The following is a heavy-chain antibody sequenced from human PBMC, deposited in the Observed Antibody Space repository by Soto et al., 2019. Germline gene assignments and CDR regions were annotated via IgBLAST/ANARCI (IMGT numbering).Heavy chain of an antibody. CDR3: ARLPMRDYDYY. CDR1: GGSISSSSYY. D-gene: IGHD5-12*01. CDR2: IYYSGST. J-gene: IGHJ4*02. V-gene: IGHV4-39*01. Sequence: QLQLQESGPGLVKPSETLSLTCTVSGGSISSSSYYWGWIRQPPGKGLEWIGSIYYSGSTYYNPSLKSRVTISVDTSKNQFSLKLSSVTAADTAVYYCARLPMRDYDYYWGQGTLVTVSS.